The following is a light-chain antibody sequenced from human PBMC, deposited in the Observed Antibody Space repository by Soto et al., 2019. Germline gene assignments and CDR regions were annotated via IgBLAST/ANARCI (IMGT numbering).Light chain of an antibody. CDR2: KAF. CDR1: QVISRW. V-gene: IGKV1-12*01. CDR3: QQASSFPFT. Sequence: DIQMTQSPSSVSASVGDRVTITCRASQVISRWLVWYQQKPGKAPKLLIYKAFNLQSGVPSRFSGSASGTEFTLTISSLQPEDFATYYCQQASSFPFTFGGGTEVEIK. J-gene: IGKJ4*01.